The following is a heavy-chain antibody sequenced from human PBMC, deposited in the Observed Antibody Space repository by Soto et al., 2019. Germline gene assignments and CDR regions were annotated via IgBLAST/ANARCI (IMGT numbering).Heavy chain of an antibody. D-gene: IGHD3-3*01. V-gene: IGHV1-69*13. CDR2: VIPIFGTA. CDR1: GATFSFSSYA. Sequence: ASVKVSCKASGATFSFSSYAISWVRQAPGQGLEWMGGVIPIFGTANYAQKFQGRVTITADESTSTAYMELNNLRSEDTAVYYCARPDPTFGVVPPLYGMDVWGQVTTVTVSS. J-gene: IGHJ6*02. CDR3: ARPDPTFGVVPPLYGMDV.